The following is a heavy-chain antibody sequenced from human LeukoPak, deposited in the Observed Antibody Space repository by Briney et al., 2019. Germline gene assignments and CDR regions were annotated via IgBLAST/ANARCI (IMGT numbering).Heavy chain of an antibody. CDR2: ISSGGNYI. CDR1: GLTFSSYS. D-gene: IGHD6-13*01. Sequence: GGSLRLSCAASGLTFSSYSMTWVRQAPGKGLQWVSSISSGGNYIYYADSLKGRFTISRDNAKNSLYLQMNSLRVEDTAVYYCARGYSSTWATGYWGQGTQVTVSS. J-gene: IGHJ4*02. V-gene: IGHV3-21*01. CDR3: ARGYSSTWATGY.